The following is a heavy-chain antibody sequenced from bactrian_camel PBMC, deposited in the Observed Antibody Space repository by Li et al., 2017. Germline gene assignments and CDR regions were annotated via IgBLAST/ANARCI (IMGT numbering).Heavy chain of an antibody. CDR2: IDKSGSP. D-gene: IGHD7*01. J-gene: IGHJ6*01. Sequence: VQLVESGGGSVQRGGSLRLSCAASAYPSSSKCMGWFRQAPGKEREGVAAIDKSGSPTYTYSVMGRFTISKDNVKNTLYLQMDNLKLEDTAMYYCAAGGTCHQRAPAADRFGFWGQGTQVTVS. V-gene: IGHV3S53*01. CDR3: AAGGTCHQRAPAADRFGF. CDR1: AYPSSSKC.